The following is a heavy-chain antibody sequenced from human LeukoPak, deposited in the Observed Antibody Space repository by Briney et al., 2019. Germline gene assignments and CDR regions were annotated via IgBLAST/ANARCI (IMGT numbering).Heavy chain of an antibody. CDR2: IYYTGSS. V-gene: IGHV4-31*01. CDR3: ARENSVEFNDRVRYYNWVDP. D-gene: IGHD4-23*01. CDR1: PASIAVGASY. J-gene: IGHJ5*02. Sequence: TLSLTCTVSPASIAVGASYWTWVRHRRRQGLEWIANIYYTGSSAYNPSCQSVVAISVQTAETQFSLSLASVTAAPPAQHYCARENSVEFNDRVRYYNWVDPWGPGTLVSVSS.